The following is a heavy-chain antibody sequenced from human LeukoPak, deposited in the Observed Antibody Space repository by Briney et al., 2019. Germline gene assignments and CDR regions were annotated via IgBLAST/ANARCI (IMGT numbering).Heavy chain of an antibody. CDR3: ARRSAARDAFDI. Sequence: PGGSLRLSCAASGFTFSSYWMHWVRQAPGKGLVWVSRIKSDGSSTSYADSVKGRFTISRDNAKNTVYLQMNSLRAEDTAVYYCARRSAARDAFDIWGQGTMVTVSS. J-gene: IGHJ3*02. V-gene: IGHV3-74*01. CDR1: GFTFSSYW. CDR2: IKSDGSST. D-gene: IGHD6-6*01.